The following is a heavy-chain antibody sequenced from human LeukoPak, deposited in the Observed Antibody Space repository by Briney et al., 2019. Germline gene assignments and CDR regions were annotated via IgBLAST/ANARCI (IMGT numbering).Heavy chain of an antibody. V-gene: IGHV3-23*01. J-gene: IGHJ4*02. CDR3: AKFNDYYGSGSTNYFDY. CDR1: GFTFIRYA. D-gene: IGHD3-10*01. CDR2: ISGSGGST. Sequence: TGGAVRLYCVSSGFTFIRYAMSGLRQAPGKGLDGVSAISGSGGSTYYADSVKGRFTISRDNSKNTLYLQMNSLRAEDTAVYYCAKFNDYYGSGSTNYFDYWGQGTLVTVSS.